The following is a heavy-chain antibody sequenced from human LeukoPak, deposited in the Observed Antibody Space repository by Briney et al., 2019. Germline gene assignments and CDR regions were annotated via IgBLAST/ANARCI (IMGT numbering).Heavy chain of an antibody. CDR3: AKGGCSGGNCYGGYFDY. J-gene: IGHJ4*02. CDR1: GFTFSSYG. CDR2: VSYDGSNK. Sequence: GGSLRLPCAASGFTFSSYGMHWVRQAPGKGLEWVAVVSYDGSNKYYADSVKGRFAISRDNSKNTLYLQMNSLRAEDTAVFHCAKGGCSGGNCYGGYFDYWGQGTLVTVSS. D-gene: IGHD2-15*01. V-gene: IGHV3-30*18.